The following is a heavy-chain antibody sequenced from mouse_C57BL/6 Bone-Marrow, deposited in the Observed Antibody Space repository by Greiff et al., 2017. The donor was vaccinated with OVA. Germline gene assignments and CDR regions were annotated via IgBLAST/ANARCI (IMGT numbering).Heavy chain of an antibody. CDR2: ISSGSSTI. Sequence: DVQLVESGGGLVKPGGSLKLSCAASGFTFSDYGMHWVRQAPEKGLEWVAYISSGSSTIYYADTVKGRFTISRDNAKNTLFLQMTSLRSEDTAMYYCARGGGHAMDYWGQGTSVTVSS. CDR3: ARGGGHAMDY. CDR1: GFTFSDYG. D-gene: IGHD3-3*01. V-gene: IGHV5-17*01. J-gene: IGHJ4*01.